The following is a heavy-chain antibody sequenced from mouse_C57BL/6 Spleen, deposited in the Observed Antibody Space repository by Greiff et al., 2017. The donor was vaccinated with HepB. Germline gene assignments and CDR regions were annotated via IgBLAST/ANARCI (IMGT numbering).Heavy chain of an antibody. CDR1: GYTFTSYW. V-gene: IGHV1-69*01. CDR3: TRENYSNWCAY. CDR2: IDPSDSYT. J-gene: IGHJ3*01. Sequence: QVQLQQPGAELVMPGASVKLSCKASGYTFTSYWMHWVKQRPGQGLEWIGEIDPSDSYTNYNQKFKGKSTLTVDKSSSTAYMQLSSLTSEDSAVYYYTRENYSNWCAYGGQETRVTVST. D-gene: IGHD2-5*01.